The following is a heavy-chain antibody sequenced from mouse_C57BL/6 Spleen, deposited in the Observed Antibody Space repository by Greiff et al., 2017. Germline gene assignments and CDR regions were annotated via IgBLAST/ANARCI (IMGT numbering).Heavy chain of an antibody. CDR1: GFTFSSYG. V-gene: IGHV5-6*01. CDR3: ARHPYYYGSSYAWFAY. J-gene: IGHJ3*01. D-gene: IGHD1-1*01. Sequence: VQLKESGGDLVKPGGSLKLSCAASGFTFSSYGMSWVRQTPDKRLEWVATISSGGSYTYYPDSVKGRFTISRDNAKNTLYLQMSSLKSEDTAMYYCARHPYYYGSSYAWFAYWGQGTLVTVSA. CDR2: ISSGGSYT.